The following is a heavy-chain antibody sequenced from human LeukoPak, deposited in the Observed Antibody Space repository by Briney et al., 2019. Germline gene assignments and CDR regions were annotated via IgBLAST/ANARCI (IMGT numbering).Heavy chain of an antibody. Sequence: GGSLRLSCAASGFTFSSYGMHWVRQAPGKGLEWVAVIWSDGSSKDYADSVKGRFTISRDNSKNTLYLEMNRLRAEDTAVYYCAKDRGATGSDWFDPWGQGTLVSVSS. CDR2: IWSDGSSK. CDR3: AKDRGATGSDWFDP. J-gene: IGHJ5*02. V-gene: IGHV3-33*06. D-gene: IGHD1-26*01. CDR1: GFTFSSYG.